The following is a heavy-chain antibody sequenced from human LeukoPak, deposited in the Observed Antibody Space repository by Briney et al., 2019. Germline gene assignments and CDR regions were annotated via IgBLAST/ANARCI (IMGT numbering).Heavy chain of an antibody. J-gene: IGHJ6*03. D-gene: IGHD5-18*01. CDR3: ARAGYSYGAYYYYYYMDV. V-gene: IGHV3-30*02. CDR1: GFTFSSYG. Sequence: GGSLRLSCAASGFTFSSYGMHWVRQAPGKGLEWVAFIRYDGSNKYYADSVKGRFTISRDNSKNTLYLQMGSLRAEDMAVYYCARAGYSYGAYYYYYYMDVWGKGTTVTVSS. CDR2: IRYDGSNK.